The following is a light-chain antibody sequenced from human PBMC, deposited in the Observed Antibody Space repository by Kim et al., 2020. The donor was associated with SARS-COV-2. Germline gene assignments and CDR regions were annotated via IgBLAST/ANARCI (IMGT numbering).Light chain of an antibody. CDR3: QQSYSMVT. Sequence: SASVGDRVTIACRASQSIRSYLSWYQQKPGKAPKLLIYDASSLHGGVPSRFSGSGSGTDFTLTISSLQPEDFATYYCQQSYSMVTFGPGTKVDIK. J-gene: IGKJ3*01. CDR1: QSIRSY. V-gene: IGKV1-39*01. CDR2: DAS.